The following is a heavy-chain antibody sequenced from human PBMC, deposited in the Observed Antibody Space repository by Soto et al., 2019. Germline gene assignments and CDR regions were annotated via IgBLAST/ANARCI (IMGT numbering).Heavy chain of an antibody. V-gene: IGHV4-31*03. CDR3: ARDRRVDTAMVLGPYYYYGMDV. CDR1: GGSISSGGYY. CDR2: IYYSGST. Sequence: PSETLSLTCTVSGGSISSGGYYWSWIRQHPGKGLEWIGYIYYSGSTYYNPSLKSRVTISVDTSKNQFSLKLSSVTAADTAVYYCARDRRVDTAMVLGPYYYYGMDVWGQGTTVTV. D-gene: IGHD5-18*01. J-gene: IGHJ6*02.